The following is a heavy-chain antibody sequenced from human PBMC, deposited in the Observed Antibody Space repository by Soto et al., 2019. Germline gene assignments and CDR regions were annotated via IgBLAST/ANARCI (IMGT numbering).Heavy chain of an antibody. CDR3: ARERCSGGSCYSYFDY. V-gene: IGHV3-7*03. J-gene: IGHJ4*02. D-gene: IGHD2-15*01. CDR2: IKQDGSEK. Sequence: LRLSCAASGFTFSSYWMSWVRQAPGKGLEWVANIKQDGSEKYYVDSVKGRFTISRDNAKNSLYLQMNSLRAEDTAVYYCARERCSGGSCYSYFDYWGQGTLVTVSS. CDR1: GFTFSSYW.